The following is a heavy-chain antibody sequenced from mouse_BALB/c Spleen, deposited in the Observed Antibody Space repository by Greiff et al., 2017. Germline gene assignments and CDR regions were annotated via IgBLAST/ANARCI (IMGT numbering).Heavy chain of an antibody. J-gene: IGHJ2*01. Sequence: VQLQQSGAELVRSGASVKLSCTASGFNIKDYYMHWVKQRPEQGLEWIGWIDPENGDTEYAPKFQGKATMTADTSSNTAYLQLSSLTSEDTAVYYCNANYGNCDYWGQGTTLTVSS. V-gene: IGHV14-4*02. CDR1: GFNIKDYY. CDR3: NANYGNCDY. CDR2: IDPENGDT. D-gene: IGHD2-1*01.